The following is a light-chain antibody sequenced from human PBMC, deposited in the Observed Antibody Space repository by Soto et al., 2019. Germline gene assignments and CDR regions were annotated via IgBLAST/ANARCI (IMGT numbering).Light chain of an antibody. CDR1: FGAGYD. CDR3: QYSDSSLSGSGV. Sequence: QSVLTQPPSVSGAPGQRVTISCTGTFGAGYDVHWYQQLPGTAPKLLIYGDSNRPSGVPDRFSGSRSGTSASLAITGLQAEDEADYYCQYSDSSLSGSGVFGGGTKVTVL. CDR2: GDS. V-gene: IGLV1-40*01. J-gene: IGLJ2*01.